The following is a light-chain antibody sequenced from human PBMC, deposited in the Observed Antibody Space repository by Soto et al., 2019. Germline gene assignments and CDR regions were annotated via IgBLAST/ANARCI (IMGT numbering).Light chain of an antibody. Sequence: QSVLTQPRSVSGSPGQSVTISCTGTSSDVGGYNYVSWYQQHPGKAPKLMIYDVSKRPSGVPDRVSGSKSGNTASLTISGLQAEDEADYYCCSYAGSYTVWVFGGGTKLTVL. CDR2: DVS. CDR1: SSDVGGYNY. CDR3: CSYAGSYTVWV. V-gene: IGLV2-11*01. J-gene: IGLJ3*02.